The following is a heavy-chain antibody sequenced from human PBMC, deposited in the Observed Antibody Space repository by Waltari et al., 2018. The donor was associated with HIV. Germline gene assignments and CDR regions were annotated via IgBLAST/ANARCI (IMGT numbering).Heavy chain of an antibody. Sequence: QVQLVQSGAEVQKPGASVKVSCKASGITLTYAMHWVRQAPGQRLEWMGWINVGNGNSDYSQKFQGRVTITRDKSASTAYMELSGLRSEDTAVYYCASEQYSSDWYDNHWGQGTLVTVSS. CDR1: GITLTYA. V-gene: IGHV1-3*01. CDR3: ASEQYSSDWYDNH. J-gene: IGHJ5*02. D-gene: IGHD6-19*01. CDR2: INVGNGNS.